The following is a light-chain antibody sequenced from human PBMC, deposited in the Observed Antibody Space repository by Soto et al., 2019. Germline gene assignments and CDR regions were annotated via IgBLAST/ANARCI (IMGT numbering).Light chain of an antibody. CDR3: QQSYSSTWT. CDR1: QNIDHH. CDR2: ATS. Sequence: DIQMTQSPSSLSASVGDRVTITCRASQNIDHHLNWYQHKPGSAPRLLMDATSRMQGGVPSRFCGSGTGTEFALIINSLQPEDVATYYCQQSYSSTWTFGQGTRVEVK. V-gene: IGKV1-39*01. J-gene: IGKJ1*01.